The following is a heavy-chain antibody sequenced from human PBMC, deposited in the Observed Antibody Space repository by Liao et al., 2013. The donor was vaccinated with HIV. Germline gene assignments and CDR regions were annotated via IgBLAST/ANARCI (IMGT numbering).Heavy chain of an antibody. CDR1: GASISTSTYY. J-gene: IGHJ2*01. D-gene: IGHD6-19*01. Sequence: QPQLQESGPGLVKPSEPLSLTCTVSGASISTSTYYWGWIRQPPGKGLEWIGSMHYSGSTYYNPSLKSRVTISVDTSKNQFSLKLSSVTAADTAVYYCARTRSWLGYWYFDLWGRGTLVTVSS. CDR2: MHYSGST. CDR3: ARTRSWLGYWYFDL. V-gene: IGHV4-39*07.